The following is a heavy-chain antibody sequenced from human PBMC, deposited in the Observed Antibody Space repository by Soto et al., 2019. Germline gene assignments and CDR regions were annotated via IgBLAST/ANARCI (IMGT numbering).Heavy chain of an antibody. Sequence: QVQLVESGGGVVQPGTSLRLSCAASGFTLRNYAMHWVRQSPAKGLEWLAVISFDGANIFYADAAKGRFTISRDNSKETLYLQLDSLRPEDTGVYFCARDPYGGYIFDSWGQGTQVTLSS. V-gene: IGHV3-30-3*01. CDR2: ISFDGANI. CDR3: ARDPYGGYIFDS. J-gene: IGHJ4*02. D-gene: IGHD5-12*01. CDR1: GFTLRNYA.